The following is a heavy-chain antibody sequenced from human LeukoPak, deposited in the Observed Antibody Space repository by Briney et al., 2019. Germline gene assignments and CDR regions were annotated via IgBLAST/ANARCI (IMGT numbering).Heavy chain of an antibody. V-gene: IGHV4-39*01. Sequence: SETLSLTCTVSGGSISSSDYYWGWIRQSPGKGLEWIGCIYYSGSTYYNPSLKSRIAISGDTSKNHFSLKLSSVTAADTAAYFCARAQTNRRFDYWGQGTLVTVSS. J-gene: IGHJ4*02. CDR2: IYYSGST. CDR1: GGSISSSDYY. CDR3: ARAQTNRRFDY. D-gene: IGHD1-14*01.